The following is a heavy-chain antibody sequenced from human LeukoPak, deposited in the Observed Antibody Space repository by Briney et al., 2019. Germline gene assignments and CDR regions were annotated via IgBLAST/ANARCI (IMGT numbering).Heavy chain of an antibody. J-gene: IGHJ3*02. D-gene: IGHD2/OR15-2a*01. Sequence: ASVKVSCTASGYTFTSYMHWVRQAPGQGLEWMGIINPSGGSTSYAQKFQGRVTMTRDTSTSTVYMELSSLRSEDTAVYYCARVFTGGPVEIFDAFDIWGQGTMVTVSS. CDR1: GYTFTSY. CDR3: ARVFTGGPVEIFDAFDI. V-gene: IGHV1-46*01. CDR2: INPSGGST.